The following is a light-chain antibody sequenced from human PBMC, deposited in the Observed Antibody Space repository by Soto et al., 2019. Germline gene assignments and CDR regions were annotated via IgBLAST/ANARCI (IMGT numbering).Light chain of an antibody. V-gene: IGKV3-15*01. CDR3: QHYHDWLIT. CDR1: QSVSIN. J-gene: IGKJ5*01. CDR2: GAS. Sequence: EIVMTQSTATLSASPGERATLSCRASQSVSINLAWYQQKPGQAPRLLVYGASARATDVPARFSGSGSGTEFTLTISSLQSEDFAVYYCQHYHDWLITFGQGTRLEIK.